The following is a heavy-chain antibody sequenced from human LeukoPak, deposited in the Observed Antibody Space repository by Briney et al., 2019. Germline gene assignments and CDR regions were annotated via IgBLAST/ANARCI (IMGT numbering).Heavy chain of an antibody. Sequence: GGSLRLSCAASGFTSSSYEMNWVRQAPGKGLEWVAVISYDGSNRYYADSVKGRFTISRDNAKNSLYLQMNSLRAEDTAVYYCAREGNSYGYYYFHYWGQGTLVIVSS. CDR3: AREGNSYGYYYFHY. CDR1: GFTSSSYE. D-gene: IGHD5-18*01. V-gene: IGHV3-30*03. J-gene: IGHJ4*02. CDR2: ISYDGSNR.